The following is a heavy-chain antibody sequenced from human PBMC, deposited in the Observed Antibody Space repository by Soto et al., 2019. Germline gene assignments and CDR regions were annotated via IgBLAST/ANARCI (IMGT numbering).Heavy chain of an antibody. J-gene: IGHJ5*02. CDR1: GYTCSNYG. D-gene: IGHD2-2*01. CDR2: ISLYSDGT. Sequence: QFQLVQSGGAVKSPGASVKVSCKTSGYTCSNYGITWVRHSPGQPLEWLGWISLYSDGTNYAQKFQGRVSMTTDTSTTTSYMELRSLRSDDTAVYYCARVVPGAEAWFGPWGQGTLVTVSS. CDR3: ARVVPGAEAWFGP. V-gene: IGHV1-18*01.